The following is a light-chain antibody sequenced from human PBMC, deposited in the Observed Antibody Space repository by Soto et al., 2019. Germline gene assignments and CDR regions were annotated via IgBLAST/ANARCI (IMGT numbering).Light chain of an antibody. J-gene: IGKJ2*01. V-gene: IGKV2-28*01. Sequence: DIVMTQSPLSLSVTPGEPASISCRSSQSLLYENGYTYFDWYVQKSGQPPQLLIYLGSNRPSEGPDRFSGSISGTDFTQKISRGETEDVGLYYCMQALQPPYTFGKGTKLEIK. CDR3: MQALQPPYT. CDR2: LGS. CDR1: QSLLYENGYTY.